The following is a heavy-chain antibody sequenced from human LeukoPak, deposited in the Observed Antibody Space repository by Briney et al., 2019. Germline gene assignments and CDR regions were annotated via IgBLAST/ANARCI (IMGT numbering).Heavy chain of an antibody. D-gene: IGHD4-17*01. Sequence: GESLKISCKGSGSRFTSYWIGGVRPMPGKGLEWMGIIYPGDSDTRYSPSFQGQVTISADKSISTAYLQWSSLKASDTAMYYCARSSHDYGDLKLTLDYWGQGTLVTVSS. CDR1: GSRFTSYW. V-gene: IGHV5-51*01. CDR3: ARSSHDYGDLKLTLDY. CDR2: IYPGDSDT. J-gene: IGHJ4*02.